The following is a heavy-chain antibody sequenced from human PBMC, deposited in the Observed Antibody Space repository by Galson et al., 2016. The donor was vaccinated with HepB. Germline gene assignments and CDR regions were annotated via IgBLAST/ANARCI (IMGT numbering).Heavy chain of an antibody. D-gene: IGHD3-9*01. V-gene: IGHV3-7*03. Sequence: SLRLSCAASGFTFGSYWMHWVRQAPGEGLQWVASIKEDESEKWYVDSVKGRFTISRDNAKNSLYLQMHSLSADDTAVYYCARPLRVTIPYGMDVWGQGTTVTVSS. CDR3: ARPLRVTIPYGMDV. CDR2: IKEDESEK. J-gene: IGHJ6*02. CDR1: GFTFGSYW.